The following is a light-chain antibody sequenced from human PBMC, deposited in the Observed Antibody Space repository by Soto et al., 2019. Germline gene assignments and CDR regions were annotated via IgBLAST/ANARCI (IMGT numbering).Light chain of an antibody. J-gene: IGLJ1*01. CDR1: STDFVSYNR. CDR3: SLYTSENTYV. V-gene: IGLV2-18*01. CDR2: EAR. Sequence: QSALTQPPSVSGSPGQSVTLSCTGTSTDFVSYNRVSWYQQPPGTAPKLIISEARNRPSGVPDRFSGSKSGTTASLTISGLQAADEADYYCSLYTSENTYVFGTGTKVTIL.